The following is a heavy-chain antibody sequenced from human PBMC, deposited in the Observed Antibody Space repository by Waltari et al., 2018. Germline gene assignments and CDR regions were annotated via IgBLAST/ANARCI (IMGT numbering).Heavy chain of an antibody. CDR3: ARDTPVAGKILIDY. Sequence: QVQLVQSGAEVKKPGASVKVSCKASGYTFTGYYMHWVRQAPGQGLEWMGRINPNRGGTNYAQKFQGRVTMTRDTSISTAYMELSRLRSDDTAVYYCARDTPVAGKILIDYWGQGTLVTVSS. V-gene: IGHV1-2*06. D-gene: IGHD6-19*01. CDR2: INPNRGGT. J-gene: IGHJ4*02. CDR1: GYTFTGYY.